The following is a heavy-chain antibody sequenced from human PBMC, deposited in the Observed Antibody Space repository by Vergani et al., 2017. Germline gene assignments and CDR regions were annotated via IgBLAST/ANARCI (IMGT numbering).Heavy chain of an antibody. CDR1: GGSFSGYY. Sequence: QVQLQQWGAGLLKPSETLSLTCAVYGGSFSGYYWSWIRQPPGKGLEWIGEINHSGSTNYNPSLKSRVTISVDTSKNQFSLKLSSVTSADTAVYYCAGGNPNWFDPWGQGTLVTVSS. J-gene: IGHJ5*02. CDR3: AGGNPNWFDP. CDR2: INHSGST. V-gene: IGHV4-34*01.